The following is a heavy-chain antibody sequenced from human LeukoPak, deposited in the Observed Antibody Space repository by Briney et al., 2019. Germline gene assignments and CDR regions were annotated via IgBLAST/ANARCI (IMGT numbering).Heavy chain of an antibody. CDR2: INHSGST. J-gene: IGHJ4*02. D-gene: IGHD5-18*01. CDR1: GGSITRSSYY. V-gene: IGHV4-39*07. Sequence: SETLSLTCSVSGGSITRSSYYWGWIRQPPGKGLEWIGEINHSGSTNYNPSLKSRVTISVDTSKNQFSLKLSSVTAADTAVYYCASGLWLHYWGQGTLVTVSS. CDR3: ASGLWLHY.